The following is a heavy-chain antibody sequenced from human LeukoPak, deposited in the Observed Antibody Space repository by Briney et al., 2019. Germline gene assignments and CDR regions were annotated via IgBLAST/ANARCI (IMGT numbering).Heavy chain of an antibody. D-gene: IGHD1-1*01. CDR1: GFTFSSYA. CDR2: ITGSGGST. Sequence: GGSLRLSCAASGFTFSSYAMGWVRQAPGKGLEWVSSITGSGGSTNYADSVKGRFTISRDNSKNTLYLQMNSLRAEDTAVYYCARRLQGRTTEVDYWGQGSLVIVSS. J-gene: IGHJ4*02. CDR3: ARRLQGRTTEVDY. V-gene: IGHV3-23*01.